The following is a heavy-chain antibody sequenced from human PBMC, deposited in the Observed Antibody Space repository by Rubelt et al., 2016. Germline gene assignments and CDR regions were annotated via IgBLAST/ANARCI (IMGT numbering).Heavy chain of an antibody. D-gene: IGHD3-22*01. CDR1: GGSFSGYY. CDR2: INHSGST. V-gene: IGHV4-34*01. CDR3: ARHGHPEGYYDSSGYYNYFDY. J-gene: IGHJ4*02. Sequence: QVQLQQWGAGLLKPSETLSLTCAVYGGSFSGYYWSWIRQPPGKGLEWIGEINHSGSTYYNPSLKSRVTISVDTSKNQFSLKLRSVTAADTAVYYCARHGHPEGYYDSSGYYNYFDYWGQGTLVTVSS.